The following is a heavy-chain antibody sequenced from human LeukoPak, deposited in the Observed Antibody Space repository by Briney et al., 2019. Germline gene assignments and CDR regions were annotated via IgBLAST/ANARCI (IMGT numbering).Heavy chain of an antibody. D-gene: IGHD5-18*01. CDR2: INPNSGGT. Sequence: GASVKVSCKASGYTFTGYYMHWVRQAPGQGLEWMGWINPNSGGTNYAQKFQGRVTMTRDTSISTAYMELSSLRAEDTAVYYCARDRARGYSYAGDYWGQGTLVTVSS. V-gene: IGHV1-2*02. J-gene: IGHJ4*02. CDR3: ARDRARGYSYAGDY. CDR1: GYTFTGYY.